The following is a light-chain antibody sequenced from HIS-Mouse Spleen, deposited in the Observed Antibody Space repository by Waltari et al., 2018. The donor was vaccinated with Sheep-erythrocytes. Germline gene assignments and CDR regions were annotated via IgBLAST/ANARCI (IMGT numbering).Light chain of an antibody. CDR2: DVS. Sequence: QSALTQPRSVSGSPGQSVTISCTGTSSDVGGYNYVSWYQQHPGKAPKLMIYDVSKRPSGVPDRFSGSQSGNTASLTISGLQAEDEADYYCCSYAGSYNHVFATGTKVIVL. CDR3: CSYAGSYNHV. CDR1: SSDVGGYNY. V-gene: IGLV2-11*01. J-gene: IGLJ1*01.